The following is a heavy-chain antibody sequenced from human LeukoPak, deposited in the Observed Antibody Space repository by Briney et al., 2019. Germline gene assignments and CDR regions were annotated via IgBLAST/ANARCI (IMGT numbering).Heavy chain of an antibody. V-gene: IGHV3-7*01. D-gene: IGHD3-22*01. CDR2: IKEDGSEK. J-gene: IGHJ2*01. CDR1: GFTLSSYA. Sequence: GGSLRLSCAASGFTLSSYAMSWVRQAPGKGLEWVANIKEDGSEKYYVDSVKGRFTISRDNAKNSLFLQMNSLRAEDTAVYYCARDYSYYYDSTGTSQFGLFDLWGRGTLVTVSS. CDR3: ARDYSYYYDSTGTSQFGLFDL.